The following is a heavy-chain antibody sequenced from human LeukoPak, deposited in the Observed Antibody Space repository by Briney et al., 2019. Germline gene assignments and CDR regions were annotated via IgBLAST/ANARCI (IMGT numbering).Heavy chain of an antibody. CDR2: VYHIGST. CDR3: ARDSSYDYVWGSYYYYGMDV. Sequence: PSETLSLTCTISGGSISDYYWAWIRQPPGQGLEWIGYVYHIGSTNYSPSLKSRVTISVDTSKNQFSLKLSSVTAADTAVYYCARDSSYDYVWGSYYYYGMDVWGQGTTVTVSS. D-gene: IGHD3-16*01. V-gene: IGHV4-59*01. J-gene: IGHJ6*02. CDR1: GGSISDYY.